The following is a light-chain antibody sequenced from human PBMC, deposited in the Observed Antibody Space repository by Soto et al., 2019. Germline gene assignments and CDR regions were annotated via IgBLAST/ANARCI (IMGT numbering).Light chain of an antibody. Sequence: EFVLTQSPGTLSLSPGERATLSCRASQSVSSNFLAWYQQKPGQAPSLLIYGASTSATGIPDRFSGSGSGTDFTLTISRLEPEDFAVYYCQQYGSSPRTFGQGTKVDI. CDR1: QSVSSNF. J-gene: IGKJ1*01. V-gene: IGKV3-20*01. CDR3: QQYGSSPRT. CDR2: GAS.